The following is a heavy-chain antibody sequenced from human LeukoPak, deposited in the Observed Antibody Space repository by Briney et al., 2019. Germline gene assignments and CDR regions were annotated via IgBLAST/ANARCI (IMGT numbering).Heavy chain of an antibody. CDR2: ISAYNGNT. Sequence: GASVKVSCKASGYTFTIYGISWVRQAPGQGLEWMGWISAYNGNTNYAQKLQGRVTMTTDTSTSTAYMELRSLRSDNTAVYYCARVFAGGIQLWLPNWFDPWGQGTLVTVSS. D-gene: IGHD5-18*01. CDR1: GYTFTIYG. J-gene: IGHJ5*02. CDR3: ARVFAGGIQLWLPNWFDP. V-gene: IGHV1-18*01.